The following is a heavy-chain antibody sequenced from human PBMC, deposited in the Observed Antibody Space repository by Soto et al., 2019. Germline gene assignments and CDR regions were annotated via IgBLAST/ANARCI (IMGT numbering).Heavy chain of an antibody. J-gene: IGHJ6*02. Sequence: SQTLSLTCAISGDSVSSNSAAWNWIRQSPSRGLEWLGRTYYRSKWYNDYAVSVKSRITINPDTSKNHFSLQLNSVTPEDTAVYYCARDLYSSGWYEGPYGMDVWGQGTTVTVSS. CDR2: TYYRSKWYN. V-gene: IGHV6-1*01. CDR1: GDSVSSNSAA. D-gene: IGHD6-19*01. CDR3: ARDLYSSGWYEGPYGMDV.